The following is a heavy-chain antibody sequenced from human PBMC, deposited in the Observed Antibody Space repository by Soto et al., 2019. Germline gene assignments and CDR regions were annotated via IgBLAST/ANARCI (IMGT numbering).Heavy chain of an antibody. CDR1: GGTFRNLA. J-gene: IGHJ3*01. Sequence: SVKVSCKASGGTFRNLAINCVRQAPGQGLEWMGGFIPIIGGGINAQKFQGRVTITSDESTSTAYMELSSLKSEDTAMYFCARRSVSHSNAFDFWGQGTMVTVSS. CDR3: ARRSVSHSNAFDF. CDR2: FIPIIGGG. D-gene: IGHD2-15*01. V-gene: IGHV1-69*13.